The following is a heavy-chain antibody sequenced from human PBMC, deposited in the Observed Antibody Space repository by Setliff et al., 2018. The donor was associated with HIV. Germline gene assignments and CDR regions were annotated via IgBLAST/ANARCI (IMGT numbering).Heavy chain of an antibody. J-gene: IGHJ4*02. Sequence: SETLSLTCTVSAGSISSSNYYWGWIRQPPGKGLEWIGEIDHRGRPKYNPSLNSRVTMSVDKSRNQFSLKLSSVTAADTAVYYCARGHRSYAGHWYYFDYWGQGTLVTVSS. CDR1: AGSISSSNYY. V-gene: IGHV4-39*07. D-gene: IGHD2-2*01. CDR3: ARGHRSYAGHWYYFDY. CDR2: IDHRGRP.